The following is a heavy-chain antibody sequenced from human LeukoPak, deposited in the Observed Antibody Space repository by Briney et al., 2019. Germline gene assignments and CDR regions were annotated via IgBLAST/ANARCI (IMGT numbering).Heavy chain of an antibody. CDR1: GGSFSGYY. CDR2: INHSGST. Sequence: ASETLSLTCAVDGGSFSGYYWSWIRQPPGKGLEWIGEINHSGSTNYNPSLKSRVTISVDTSKNQFSLKLSSVTAADTAVYYCARVKRITMVRAGKNWFDPWGQGTLVTVSS. CDR3: ARVKRITMVRAGKNWFDP. J-gene: IGHJ5*02. D-gene: IGHD3-10*01. V-gene: IGHV4-34*01.